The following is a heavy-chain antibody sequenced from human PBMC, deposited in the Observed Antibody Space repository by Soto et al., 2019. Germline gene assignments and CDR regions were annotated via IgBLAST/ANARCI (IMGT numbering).Heavy chain of an antibody. CDR3: ASRDPGTSVDY. D-gene: IGHD1-7*01. J-gene: IGHJ4*02. V-gene: IGHV4-4*02. Sequence: KTSETLSLICAVSGGSFTSNNWWTWVRQPPGQGLEWIGEIYRTGSTNYNPSLKSRVTISLDKSENQFSLKVTSLTAADTAVYYCASRDPGTSVDYWGQGTLVTVSS. CDR1: GGSFTSNNW. CDR2: IYRTGST.